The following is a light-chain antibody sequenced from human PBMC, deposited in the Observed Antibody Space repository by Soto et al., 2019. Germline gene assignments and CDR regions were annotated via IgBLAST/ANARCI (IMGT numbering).Light chain of an antibody. CDR3: QQAKSFPVS. V-gene: IGKV1D-12*01. Sequence: DIQMTQSPSSVSASVGDRFTITCRASQDIGSWFDWYQQKPGKVPKLLXYAASILQSGVPSRFRGSGSGTDFTLAINNLQPEDFETYYCQQAKSFPVSFGQGTRLEIK. CDR2: AAS. CDR1: QDIGSW. J-gene: IGKJ5*01.